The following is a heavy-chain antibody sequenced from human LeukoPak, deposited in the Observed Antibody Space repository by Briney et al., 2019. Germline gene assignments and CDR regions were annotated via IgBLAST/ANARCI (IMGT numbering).Heavy chain of an antibody. CDR1: GYSISSGYY. D-gene: IGHD1-26*01. Sequence: SETLSLTCTVSGYSISSGYYWGWIRQPPGKGLEWIGSIYHSGSTYYNPSLKSRVTISVDTSKNQFSLKLSSVTAADTAVYYCANLGGIYYCYYYMDVWGKGTTVTVSS. V-gene: IGHV4-38-2*02. CDR3: ANLGGIYYCYYYMDV. J-gene: IGHJ6*03. CDR2: IYHSGST.